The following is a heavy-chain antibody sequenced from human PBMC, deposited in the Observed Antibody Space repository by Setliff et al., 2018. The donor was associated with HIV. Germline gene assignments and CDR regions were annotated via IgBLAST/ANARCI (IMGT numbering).Heavy chain of an antibody. J-gene: IGHJ4*02. V-gene: IGHV4-28*01. D-gene: IGHD6-13*01. Sequence: SETLSLTCAVSGYSISSSHWWGWIRQPPGKGLEWIGYIYYSGSTNYNPSLKSRVTISVDTSKNQFSLKLSSVTAADTAIYYCARQSTMAAAAFDYWGQGTLVTVS. CDR1: GYSISSSHW. CDR2: IYYSGST. CDR3: ARQSTMAAAAFDY.